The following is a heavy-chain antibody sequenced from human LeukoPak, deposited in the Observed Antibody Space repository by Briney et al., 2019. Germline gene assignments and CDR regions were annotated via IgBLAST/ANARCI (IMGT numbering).Heavy chain of an antibody. CDR1: GLTFSNYA. CDR2: INHSGST. V-gene: IGHV4-34*01. Sequence: PGGSLRLSCAASGLTFSNYAMTWIRQPPGEGLEWNGEINHSGSTNYNPSLKSRLTMSTDSSKKQIFLRLDSVTAADSALYYCARGWYCSRGRCYTLDSWGQGTLVTVSS. J-gene: IGHJ4*02. CDR3: ARGWYCSRGRCYTLDS. D-gene: IGHD2-15*01.